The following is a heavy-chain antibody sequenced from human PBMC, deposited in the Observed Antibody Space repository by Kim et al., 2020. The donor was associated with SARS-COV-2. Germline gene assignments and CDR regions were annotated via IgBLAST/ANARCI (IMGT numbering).Heavy chain of an antibody. V-gene: IGHV4-59*08. CDR2: IYYSGST. Sequence: SETLSLTCTVSGGSISSYYWSWIRQPPGKGLEWIGYIYYSGSTNYNPSLKSRVTISVDTSKNQFSLKLSSVTAADTAVYYCARQESGGDYYYYYYYMDVWGKGTTVTVSS. J-gene: IGHJ6*03. CDR3: ARQESGGDYYYYYYYMDV. D-gene: IGHD4-17*01. CDR1: GGSISSYY.